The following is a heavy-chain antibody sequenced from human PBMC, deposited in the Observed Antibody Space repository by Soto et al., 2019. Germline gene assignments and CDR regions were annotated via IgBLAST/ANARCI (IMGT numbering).Heavy chain of an antibody. V-gene: IGHV6-1*01. Sequence: PSQTLSLTCAISGDSVSSNSAAWIWIRQSPSRGLERLGRPYYRSKWYNDYAVSVKSRITSDPDTSRNQFSLQLNIVTPEDTAVYFCAGAPSTWGNTWYFGYWAQGTRVTVSS. CDR3: AGAPSTWGNTWYFGY. J-gene: IGHJ4*02. CDR2: PYYRSKWYN. D-gene: IGHD1-26*01. CDR1: GDSVSSNSAA.